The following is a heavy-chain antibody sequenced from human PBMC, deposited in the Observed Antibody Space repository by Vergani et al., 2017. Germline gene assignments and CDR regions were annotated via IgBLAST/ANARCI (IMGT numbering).Heavy chain of an antibody. CDR1: GGSISSYY. CDR3: ARDRGLYCSSTSCYTDAFDI. CDR2: IYTSGST. J-gene: IGHJ3*02. D-gene: IGHD2-2*02. Sequence: QVQLQESGPGLVKPSETLSLTCTVSGGSISSYYWSWIRQPAGKGLEWIGRIYTSGSTNYNPSLKSRVTMSVDTSKNPFSLKLSSVTAADTAVYYCARDRGLYCSSTSCYTDAFDIWGQGTMVTVSS. V-gene: IGHV4-4*07.